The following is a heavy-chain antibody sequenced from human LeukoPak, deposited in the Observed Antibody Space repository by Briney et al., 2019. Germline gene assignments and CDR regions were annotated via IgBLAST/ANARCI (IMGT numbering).Heavy chain of an antibody. V-gene: IGHV3-23*01. CDR1: GFTFGSNS. CDR2: ISGGNGKT. CDR3: AKDLSPAAD. Sequence: EGSLRLSCAASGFTFGSNSLSWVRQAPGKGLEWVSAISGGNGKTYYADSLKGRFTISRDNSRNMLYLQMNSLRAEDTPVYYCAKDLSPAADWGQGTLVTVSS. D-gene: IGHD2-2*01. J-gene: IGHJ4*02.